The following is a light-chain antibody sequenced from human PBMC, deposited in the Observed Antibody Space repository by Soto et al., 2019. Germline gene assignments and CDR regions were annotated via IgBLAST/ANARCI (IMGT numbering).Light chain of an antibody. Sequence: QSVLTQPASVSGSPGQSITISCTGTSSDVGGYNYVSWYQQHPGKAPKLMIYDVNTRPSGVSNRFSGSKSGNTASLTISGLQAEDEADYYCSSDTSSISFGGGTQLTVL. V-gene: IGLV2-14*01. J-gene: IGLJ2*01. CDR1: SSDVGGYNY. CDR3: SSDTSSIS. CDR2: DVN.